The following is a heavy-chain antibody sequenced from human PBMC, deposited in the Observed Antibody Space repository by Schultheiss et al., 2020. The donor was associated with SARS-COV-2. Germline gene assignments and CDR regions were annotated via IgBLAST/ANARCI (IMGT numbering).Heavy chain of an antibody. J-gene: IGHJ4*02. Sequence: GGSLRLSCAASGFTFSKSTMHWVRQAPGKGLEWVALISYNGIKYYTDSVKGRFTISRDDSKNTLYLHINSLRAEDTAVYYCATWRGGHSYLDHWGQGTLVTVSS. CDR2: ISYNGIK. CDR1: GFTFSKST. D-gene: IGHD3-3*01. CDR3: ATWRGGHSYLDH. V-gene: IGHV3-30*14.